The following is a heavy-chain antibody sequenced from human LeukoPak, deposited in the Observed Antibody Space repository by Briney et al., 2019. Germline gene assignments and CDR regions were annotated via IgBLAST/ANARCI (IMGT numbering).Heavy chain of an antibody. D-gene: IGHD6-19*01. CDR2: LSGGGGT. CDR3: AKDAAAVNSSGWFYFDY. J-gene: IGHJ4*02. Sequence: GGSLRLSCAASGFTFSSYAMSWVRQAPGKGLEWVSALSGGGGTYYADSVKGRFTISRDNSKSTLYLQMNSLTAEDTAVYYCAKDAAAVNSSGWFYFDYWGQGTLVTVSS. CDR1: GFTFSSYA. V-gene: IGHV3-23*01.